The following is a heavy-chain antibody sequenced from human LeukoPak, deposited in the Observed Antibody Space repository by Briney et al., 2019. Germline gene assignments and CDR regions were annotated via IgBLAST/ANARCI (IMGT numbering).Heavy chain of an antibody. CDR3: ARALGIVVVSDY. J-gene: IGHJ4*02. CDR2: ISSSSSYI. CDR1: GFTFSSYS. Sequence: GGSLRLSCAASGFTFSSYSMNWVRQAPGKGLEWVSSISSSSSYIYYADSVKGRFTISRDNAKNSLYLQMNSLRAEDTAVYYCARALGIVVVSDYWGQGTLVTVPS. D-gene: IGHD3-22*01. V-gene: IGHV3-21*01.